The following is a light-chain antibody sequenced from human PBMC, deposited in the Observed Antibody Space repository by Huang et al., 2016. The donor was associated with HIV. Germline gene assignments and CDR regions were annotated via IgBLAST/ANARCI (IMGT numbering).Light chain of an antibody. CDR1: QGISKS. CDR3: QQYYSTPT. Sequence: DIQMTQSPSSLSAFVGDRVTITCRASQGISKSLAWYQQKPGKAPKLLVYTASRLENWVPSRFNGSGSGTDYTLTINTLQPEDFATYHCQQYYSTPTFGRGTKVAVK. CDR2: TAS. J-gene: IGKJ1*01. V-gene: IGKV1-NL1*01.